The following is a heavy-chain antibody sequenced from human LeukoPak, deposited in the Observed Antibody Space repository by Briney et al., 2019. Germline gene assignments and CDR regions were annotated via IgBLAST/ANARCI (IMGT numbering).Heavy chain of an antibody. CDR2: ISSSSSYI. D-gene: IGHD5-24*01. Sequence: GGFLRLSCAASGFTFSSYSMNWVRQAPGKGLEWVSSISSSSSYIYYADSVKGRFTISRDNAKNSLYLQMNSLRAEDTAVYYCARAVEMATNSPDYWGQGTLVTVSS. CDR3: ARAVEMATNSPDY. V-gene: IGHV3-21*01. J-gene: IGHJ4*02. CDR1: GFTFSSYS.